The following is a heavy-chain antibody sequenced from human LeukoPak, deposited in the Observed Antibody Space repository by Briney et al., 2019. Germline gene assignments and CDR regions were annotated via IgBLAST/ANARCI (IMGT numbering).Heavy chain of an antibody. CDR1: GGTFSSYA. CDR3: ATDESGRPEAFDI. Sequence: GASVKVSCKASGGTFSSYAISWVRQAPGQGLEWMGGIIPIFGTANYAQKFQGRVTITTDESTSTAYMELSSLRSEDTAVYYCATDESGRPEAFDIWGQGTMVTVSS. CDR2: IIPIFGTA. J-gene: IGHJ3*02. V-gene: IGHV1-69*05. D-gene: IGHD1-14*01.